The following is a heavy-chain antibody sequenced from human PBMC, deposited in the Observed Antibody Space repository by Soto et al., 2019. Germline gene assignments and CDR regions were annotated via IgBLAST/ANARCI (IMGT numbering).Heavy chain of an antibody. CDR3: AGYGWGSYFDY. J-gene: IGHJ4*02. CDR1: GYTFTSYY. V-gene: IGHV1-46*01. D-gene: IGHD3-10*01. CDR2: INPSGGST. Sequence: ASVKVSCKASGYTFTSYYMHWVRQAPGQGPEWMGIINPSGGSTSYAQKFQGRVTMTRDTSTSTVYMELSSLRSEDTAVYYCAGYGWGSYFDYWGQGTLVTVSS.